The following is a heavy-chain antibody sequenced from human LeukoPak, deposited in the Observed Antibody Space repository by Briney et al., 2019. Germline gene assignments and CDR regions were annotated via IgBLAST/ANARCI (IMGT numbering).Heavy chain of an antibody. CDR2: ISAYDGNT. CDR3: ARDRILWSY. Sequence: GASVKVSCKASGYTFSGYGFSWVRQAPGHGLEWMGWISAYDGNTKYAQKYQGRVTMTTDTSTSTAYMELRSLRSDDTAVYYCARDRILWSYWGQGTLVTVSS. J-gene: IGHJ4*02. D-gene: IGHD3-10*01. CDR1: GYTFSGYG. V-gene: IGHV1-18*01.